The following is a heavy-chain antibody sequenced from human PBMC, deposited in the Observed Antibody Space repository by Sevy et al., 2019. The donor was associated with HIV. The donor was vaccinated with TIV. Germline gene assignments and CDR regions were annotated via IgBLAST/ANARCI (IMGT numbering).Heavy chain of an antibody. CDR1: GAAVSGYF. D-gene: IGHD5-18*01. CDR2: IYDGVTT. Sequence: SETLSLTCAVSGAAVSGYFWSWVRQPPGKGLEWLGYIYDGVTTNYNPSLDSRLTISVDTSKNQFSLKLSSVTAADTAVYYCARGLQLWLGHFDYWGQGTLVTVSS. CDR3: ARGLQLWLGHFDY. J-gene: IGHJ4*02. V-gene: IGHV4-59*02.